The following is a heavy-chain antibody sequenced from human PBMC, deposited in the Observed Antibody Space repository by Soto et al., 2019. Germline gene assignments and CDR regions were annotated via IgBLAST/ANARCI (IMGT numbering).Heavy chain of an antibody. D-gene: IGHD2-21*02. CDR2: INAGNGNT. J-gene: IGHJ4*02. CDR1: GYTFTSYA. Sequence: ASVKVSCKASGYTFTSYAMHWVRQAPGRRLEWMGWINAGNGNTKYSQKFQGRVTITRDTSASTAYMELSSLRSEDTAVYYCARSIVVVTALDYWGQGTRVTVAS. CDR3: ARSIVVVTALDY. V-gene: IGHV1-3*01.